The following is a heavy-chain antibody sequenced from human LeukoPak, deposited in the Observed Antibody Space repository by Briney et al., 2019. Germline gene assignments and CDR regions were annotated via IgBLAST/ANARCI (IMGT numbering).Heavy chain of an antibody. CDR3: ARATHIQHAPGF. Sequence: PRASVKVSCKASGYTFTGYYMHWVRQAPGQGLEWMGWINPNSGGTNYAQKFQGRVTMTRDTSINTAYMELSRLRSDDTAVYYCARATHIQHAPGFWGQGTLVTVSS. CDR2: INPNSGGT. J-gene: IGHJ4*02. D-gene: IGHD5-18*01. CDR1: GYTFTGYY. V-gene: IGHV1-2*02.